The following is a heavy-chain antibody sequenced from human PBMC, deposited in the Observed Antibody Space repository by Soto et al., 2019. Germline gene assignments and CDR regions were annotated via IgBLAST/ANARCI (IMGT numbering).Heavy chain of an antibody. D-gene: IGHD6-19*01. CDR3: AREDSSGWSGESMDV. V-gene: IGHV4-34*01. CDR2: INHSGST. Sequence: PSETLSLACALYVESLRIQSWDWIRQPPGKGLEWVGEINHSGSTNYNPSLKSPATISVHTSKNQFSLKLTSVIAADTGVYYCAREDSSGWSGESMDVWGQGTPVTVSS. J-gene: IGHJ6*01. CDR1: VESLRIQS.